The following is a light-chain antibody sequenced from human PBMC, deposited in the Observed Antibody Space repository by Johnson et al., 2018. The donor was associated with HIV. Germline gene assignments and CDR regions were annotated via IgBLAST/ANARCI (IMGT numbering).Light chain of an antibody. CDR1: SSNIGNNY. V-gene: IGLV1-51*02. Sequence: QSLLTQPPSVSAAPGQKVTISCSGSSSNIGNNYVSWYQQVPGTAPKLLIYENNKRPSGIPDRFSGSKSGPSATLGIAGLQTGDEADYYCGTWDNSLSTGGVLGTGTKVTVL. J-gene: IGLJ1*01. CDR3: GTWDNSLSTGGV. CDR2: ENN.